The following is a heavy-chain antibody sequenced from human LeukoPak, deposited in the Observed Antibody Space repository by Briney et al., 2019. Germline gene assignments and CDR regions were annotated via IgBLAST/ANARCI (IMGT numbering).Heavy chain of an antibody. J-gene: IGHJ6*02. D-gene: IGHD3-10*01. CDR2: INHSGST. CDR3: ARGRYYYYGSYYGMDV. CDR1: CGSFSGYY. V-gene: IGHV4-34*01. Sequence: SETLSLTCAVYCGSFSGYYWSWIRQPPGKGLEWIGDINHSGSTNYNPSLKSRVTISVDTSKNQFSLKLSSVTAADTAVYYCARGRYYYYGSYYGMDVWGQGTTVTVFS.